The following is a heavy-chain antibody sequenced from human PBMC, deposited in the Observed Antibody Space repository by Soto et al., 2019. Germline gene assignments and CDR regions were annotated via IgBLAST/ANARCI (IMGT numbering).Heavy chain of an antibody. CDR2: INAGNGNT. CDR1: GYTFTSYA. J-gene: IGHJ5*02. CDR3: ARDRERFLEWLFHTNWFDP. V-gene: IGHV1-3*01. Sequence: QVQLVQSGAEVKKPGASVKVSCKASGYTFTSYAMHWVRQAPGQRLEWMGWINAGNGNTKYSQKFQGRVTITRDTSASTAYMELSSLRSEDTAVYYCARDRERFLEWLFHTNWFDPWGQGTLVTVSS. D-gene: IGHD3-3*01.